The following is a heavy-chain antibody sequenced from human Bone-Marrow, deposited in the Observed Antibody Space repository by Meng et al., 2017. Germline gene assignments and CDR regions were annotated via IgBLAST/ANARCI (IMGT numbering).Heavy chain of an antibody. CDR3: ARTLRYSSGWPYYFDY. J-gene: IGHJ4*02. CDR2: ISSSGSTI. CDR1: GFTFSSYE. V-gene: IGHV3-48*03. D-gene: IGHD6-19*01. Sequence: GGSLRLSCAASGFTFSSYEMNWVRQAPGKGLEWVSYISSSGSTIYYADSVKGRFTISRHNSKNTLYLQMNSLRAEDTAVYYCARTLRYSSGWPYYFDYWGQGTLVTVSS.